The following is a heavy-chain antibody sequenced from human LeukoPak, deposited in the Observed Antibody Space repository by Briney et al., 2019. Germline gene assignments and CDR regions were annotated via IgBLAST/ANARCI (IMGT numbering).Heavy chain of an antibody. CDR3: ARDQNFYDTTGEGYFQH. CDR2: INQDGSVR. D-gene: IGHD3-22*01. CDR1: RFNFVTFW. J-gene: IGHJ1*01. V-gene: IGHV3-7*01. Sequence: GGPLRLSCAAPRFNFVTFWMSRARQAPGRGLDCVAKINQDGSVRDYVDSVKGRFTISRDNANNFLHLQMNSLRADDAAVYYCARDQNFYDTTGEGYFQHWGQGTLVTVSS.